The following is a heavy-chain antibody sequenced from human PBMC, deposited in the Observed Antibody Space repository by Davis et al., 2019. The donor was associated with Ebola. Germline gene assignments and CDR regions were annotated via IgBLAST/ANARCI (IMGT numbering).Heavy chain of an antibody. Sequence: ASVKVSCKASGYTFTGYYMHWVRQAPGQGLEWMGIINPSGGSTSYAQKFQGRVTMTRNTSISTAYMELSSLRSEDTAVYYCARALRLVTYYYYGMDVWGQGTTVTVSS. CDR2: INPSGGST. V-gene: IGHV1-46*01. CDR1: GYTFTGYY. J-gene: IGHJ6*02. CDR3: ARALRLVTYYYYGMDV. D-gene: IGHD5-12*01.